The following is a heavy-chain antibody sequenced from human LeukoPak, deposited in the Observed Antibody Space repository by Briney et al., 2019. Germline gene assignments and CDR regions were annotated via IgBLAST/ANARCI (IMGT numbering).Heavy chain of an antibody. CDR3: AKERRAVAGISPFDY. CDR1: GFTFSSYG. Sequence: GGSLRLSCAASGFTFSSYGMHWVRQAPGKGLEWVAVISYDGSNKYYADSVKGRFTISRDNSKNTLYLQMNSLRAEDTAVYYCAKERRAVAGISPFDYWGQGTLVTVSS. V-gene: IGHV3-30*18. D-gene: IGHD6-19*01. J-gene: IGHJ4*02. CDR2: ISYDGSNK.